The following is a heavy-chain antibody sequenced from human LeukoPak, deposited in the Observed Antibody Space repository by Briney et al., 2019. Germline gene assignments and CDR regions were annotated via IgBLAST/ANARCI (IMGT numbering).Heavy chain of an antibody. D-gene: IGHD2-15*01. Sequence: SETLSLTCTVSGGSISSGSYYWGWIRQPPGKGLEWIGSIYYSGSTYYNPSLKSRVTISVDTSKNQFSLKLSSVTAADTAVYYCARQAVVVAALDYWGQGTLVTVSS. J-gene: IGHJ4*02. CDR1: GGSISSGSYY. V-gene: IGHV4-39*01. CDR3: ARQAVVVAALDY. CDR2: IYYSGST.